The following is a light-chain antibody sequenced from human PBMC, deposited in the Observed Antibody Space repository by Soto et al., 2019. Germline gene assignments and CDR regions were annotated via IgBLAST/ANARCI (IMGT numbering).Light chain of an antibody. CDR2: STN. J-gene: IGLJ2*01. CDR3: VLHIGSGIHVV. V-gene: IGLV8-61*01. CDR1: SGSVSTSYY. Sequence: QTVVTEEPSFSVSPGGTVTLTCGLSSGSVSTSYYPSWYQQTPGQAPRTLIYSTNTRSSGVPDRFSGSILGNKAALTITGAQADDESDYYYVLHIGSGIHVVFGGGTKLTVL.